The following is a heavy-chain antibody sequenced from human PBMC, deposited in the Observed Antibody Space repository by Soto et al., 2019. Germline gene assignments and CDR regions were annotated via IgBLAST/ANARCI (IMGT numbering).Heavy chain of an antibody. D-gene: IGHD6-25*01. V-gene: IGHV3-48*01. J-gene: IGHJ4*02. CDR1: GFTFSSYS. Sequence: EVQLVESGGGLVQPGGSLRLSCAASGFTFSSYSMNWVRQAPGKGLEWVSHISSSSSTIYYADSVKGRFTISRDNAKNSLYLQMNSLRAEDTAVYYCASRGYVGAIDYWGQGTLVTVSS. CDR2: ISSSSSTI. CDR3: ASRGYVGAIDY.